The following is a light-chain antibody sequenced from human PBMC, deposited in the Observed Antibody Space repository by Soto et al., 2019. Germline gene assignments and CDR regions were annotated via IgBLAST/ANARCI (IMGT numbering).Light chain of an antibody. CDR1: QSISSR. J-gene: IGKJ1*01. CDR3: QQYNRYSTWT. V-gene: IGKV1-5*03. CDR2: KAS. Sequence: DIEMTQSPSAGYPSVGDRVAIACRASQSISSRLAWYQQKPGKAPQVLIYKASSLQSGVPSRFSGSGSGTEFTLTIRSLQPDDFATYYCQQYNRYSTWTVGQGTKVDIK.